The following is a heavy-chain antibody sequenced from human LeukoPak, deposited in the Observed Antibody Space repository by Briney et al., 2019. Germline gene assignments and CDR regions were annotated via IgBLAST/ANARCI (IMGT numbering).Heavy chain of an antibody. V-gene: IGHV4-59*01. CDR1: GVSISSYY. J-gene: IGHJ6*02. D-gene: IGHD1-26*01. CDR2: IYYSGST. CDR3: ARGPREIVGATDVDYYYYGMDV. Sequence: SETLSLTCTASGVSISSYYWSWIRQPPGKGLEWIGYIYYSGSTNYNPSLKSRVTISVDTSKNQFSLKLSSVTAADTAVYYCARGPREIVGATDVDYYYYGMDVWGQGTTVTVSS.